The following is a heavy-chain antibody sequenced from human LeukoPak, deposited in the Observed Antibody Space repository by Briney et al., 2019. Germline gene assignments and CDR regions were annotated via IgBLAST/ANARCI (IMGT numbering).Heavy chain of an antibody. V-gene: IGHV4-34*01. CDR2: INHTGST. CDR3: ARDSVDTAMATDY. D-gene: IGHD5-18*01. J-gene: IGHJ4*02. CDR1: GGSFSDYY. Sequence: SETLSLTCAVSGGSFSDYYWSWVRQPPGKGLEWIGEINHTGSTNYNPSLKSRVTISVDTSKNQCSLKLSSVTAADTAVYYCARDSVDTAMATDYWGQGTLVTVSS.